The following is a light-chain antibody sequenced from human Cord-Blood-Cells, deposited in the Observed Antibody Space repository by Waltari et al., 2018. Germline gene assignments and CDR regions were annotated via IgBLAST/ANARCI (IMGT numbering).Light chain of an antibody. J-gene: IGKJ3*01. V-gene: IGKV1-33*01. CDR3: QQYDNLPPFT. Sequence: DIQMTQSRSSLAASVGDRVTITCQASQDINNYLNWYQQKPGKAPKLLIYDASNLETGVPSRFSGSGSGTDFTFTISSLQPEDIATYYCQQYDNLPPFTFGPGTKVDIK. CDR1: QDINNY. CDR2: DAS.